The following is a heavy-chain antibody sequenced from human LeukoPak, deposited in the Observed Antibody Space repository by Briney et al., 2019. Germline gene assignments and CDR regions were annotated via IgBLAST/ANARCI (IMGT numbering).Heavy chain of an antibody. J-gene: IGHJ4*02. CDR1: GGSFSGYY. CDR3: ARERRYCSSTSCFDY. CDR2: MNHSGST. D-gene: IGHD2-2*01. Sequence: SETLSLTCAVNGGSFSGYYWSWIRQPPGKGLEWIGEMNHSGSTNYNPFLKSRVTISVDTSKNQFSLKLSSVTAADTAVYYCARERRYCSSTSCFDYWGQGTLVTVSS. V-gene: IGHV4-34*01.